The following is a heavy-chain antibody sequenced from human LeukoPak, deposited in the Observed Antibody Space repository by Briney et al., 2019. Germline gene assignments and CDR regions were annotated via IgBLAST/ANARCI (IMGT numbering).Heavy chain of an antibody. D-gene: IGHD6-13*01. V-gene: IGHV1-46*01. CDR1: GYTFTSYY. Sequence: GASVKVSCKASGYTFTSYYMHWVRQAPGQGLEWMGIINPSGGSTSYAQKFQGRVTMTRDRSTSTVYMELSSLRFEDTAVYYCTSLGAAAVDYWGQGTLVTVSS. CDR2: INPSGGST. CDR3: TSLGAAAVDY. J-gene: IGHJ4*02.